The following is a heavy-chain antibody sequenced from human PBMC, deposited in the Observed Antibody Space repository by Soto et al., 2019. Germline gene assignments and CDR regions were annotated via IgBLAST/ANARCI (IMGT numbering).Heavy chain of an antibody. J-gene: IGHJ4*02. D-gene: IGHD3-22*01. CDR3: ARRVRYYYDSSGYYSSYFDY. CDR2: IYPGDSDT. V-gene: IGHV5-51*01. CDR1: GYSFTSYW. Sequence: GESLKISCKGSGYSFTSYWIGWVRQMPGKGLEWMGIIYPGDSDTRYSPSFQGQVTISADKSISTAYLQWSSLKASDTAMYYCARRVRYYYDSSGYYSSYFDYWGQGTLVTVSS.